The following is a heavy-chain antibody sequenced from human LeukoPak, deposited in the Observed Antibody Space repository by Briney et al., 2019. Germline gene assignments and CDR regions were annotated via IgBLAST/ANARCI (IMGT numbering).Heavy chain of an antibody. V-gene: IGHV3-33*01. J-gene: IGHJ3*02. CDR1: GFTFSAYG. CDR2: IWRDGSNE. Sequence: GGSLRLSCAASGFTFSAYGMHWVRQAPGKGLEWVAVIWRDGSNENYPDSVKGRFTISRDNSKNTLFLQMNSLRTEDTAVYYCARDFGARPFDIWDQGTMVTVSS. CDR3: ARDFGARPFDI. D-gene: IGHD3-10*01.